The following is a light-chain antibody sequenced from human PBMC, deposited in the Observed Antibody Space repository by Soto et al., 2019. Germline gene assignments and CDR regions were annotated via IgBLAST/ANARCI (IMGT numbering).Light chain of an antibody. Sequence: DIQVTQYPSSLSASVGDRVTITCRASQGIKNYLAWYQQKPGEIPKLLIYAASNLQSGVPSRFSGSGSRTDFTLTISSLQPEDFATYFCQQSFSTRSWTFGQGTKVDIK. CDR3: QQSFSTRSWT. CDR1: QGIKNY. J-gene: IGKJ1*01. V-gene: IGKV1-39*01. CDR2: AAS.